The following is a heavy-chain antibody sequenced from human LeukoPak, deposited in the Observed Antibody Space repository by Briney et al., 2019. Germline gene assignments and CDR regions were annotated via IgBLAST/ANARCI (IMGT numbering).Heavy chain of an antibody. J-gene: IGHJ4*02. D-gene: IGHD6-6*01. Sequence: PSETLSLTCAVYGGSISGYYLSWIRQPPGQGLEWIGEINHSGSTNYNSSLKSRVTISVDMSKNQSSLKLSSVTAADTAVYYCARGGAKGAARDYWGQGTLVTVSS. CDR3: ARGGAKGAARDY. CDR1: GGSISGYY. V-gene: IGHV4-34*01. CDR2: INHSGST.